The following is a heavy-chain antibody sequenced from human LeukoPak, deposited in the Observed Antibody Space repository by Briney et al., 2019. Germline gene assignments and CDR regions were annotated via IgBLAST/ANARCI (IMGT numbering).Heavy chain of an antibody. J-gene: IGHJ4*02. Sequence: GGSLRLSCAASGFTFRSYGMHWVRQAPGKGLVWVSRISSDGTSTTYADSVKGRFTISRDNSKNTLYLQMTSLRAEDTAVYYCAKDQVWIVVGSFDYWGQGTLVTVSS. CDR3: AKDQVWIVVGSFDY. D-gene: IGHD3-22*01. CDR1: GFTFRSYG. V-gene: IGHV3-74*01. CDR2: ISSDGTST.